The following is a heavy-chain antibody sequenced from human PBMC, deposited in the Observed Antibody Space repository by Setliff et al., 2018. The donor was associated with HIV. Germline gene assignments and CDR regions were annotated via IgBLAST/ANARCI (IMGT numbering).Heavy chain of an antibody. Sequence: PGGSLRLSCAASGFTFSNYWMSWVRQAPGKGLEWVAHINQDGSEKNHVDSVKGRFTISRDNAKNSLYLQMNSLRAEDTAVYFCARAEVAMVRGHDYWGQGTQVTVSS. CDR3: ARAEVAMVRGHDY. CDR1: GFTFSNYW. V-gene: IGHV3-7*01. CDR2: INQDGSEK. D-gene: IGHD3-10*01. J-gene: IGHJ4*02.